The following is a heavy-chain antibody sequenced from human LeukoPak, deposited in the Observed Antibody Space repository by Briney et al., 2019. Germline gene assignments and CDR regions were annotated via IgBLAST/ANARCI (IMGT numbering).Heavy chain of an antibody. D-gene: IGHD6-13*01. CDR2: IYPGDSDT. CDR3: ARHNRYYSSSWSYYFDY. CDR1: GYSFTSYW. V-gene: IGHV5-51*01. J-gene: IGHJ4*02. Sequence: GESLKISCKCSGYSFTSYWIGWVRQMPGKGLEWMGIIYPGDSDTRYSPSFQGQVTISADKSISTAYLQWSSLKASDTAMYYCARHNRYYSSSWSYYFDYWGQGTLVTVSS.